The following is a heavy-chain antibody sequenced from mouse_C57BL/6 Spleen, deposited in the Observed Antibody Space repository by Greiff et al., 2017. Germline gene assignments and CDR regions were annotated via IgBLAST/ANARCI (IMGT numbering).Heavy chain of an antibody. CDR3: ARSGGSFDY. V-gene: IGHV1-61*01. Sequence: LQQPGAELVRPGSSVKLSCKASGYTFTSYWMDWVKQRPGQGLEWIGNIYPSDSETHYNQKFKDKATLTVDKSSSTAYMQLSSLTSEDSAVYYCARSGGSFDYWGQGTTLTVSS. CDR2: IYPSDSET. D-gene: IGHD3-1*01. CDR1: GYTFTSYW. J-gene: IGHJ2*01.